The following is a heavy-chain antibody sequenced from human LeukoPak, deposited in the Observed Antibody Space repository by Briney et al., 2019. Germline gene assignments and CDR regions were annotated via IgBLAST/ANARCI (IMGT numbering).Heavy chain of an antibody. CDR2: IYSGDRT. D-gene: IGHD5/OR15-5a*01. V-gene: IGHV3-53*01. CDR1: GFTVSSNY. Sequence: PGGSLRLFCAPSGFTVSSNYMSWVRQAPGKGLEWVSVIYSGDRTYYADSVKGRFTISRDSYKNTLYLQMNNLRVEDTAVYYCERVSMSQYWGQGTLVTVSS. J-gene: IGHJ4*02. CDR3: ERVSMSQY.